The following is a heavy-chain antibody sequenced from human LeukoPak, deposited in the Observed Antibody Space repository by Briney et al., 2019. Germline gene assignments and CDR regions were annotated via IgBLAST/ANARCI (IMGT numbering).Heavy chain of an antibody. V-gene: IGHV3-23*01. CDR1: KFTFSNYT. Sequence: GESLKISCAASKFTFSNYTLTWVRQSPGKGLEWVSAISGSGGSTYYADSVKGRFTISRDNSKNTLYLQMNSLRAEDTAVYYCAKGVRITIFGVANDAFDIWGQGTMVTVSS. D-gene: IGHD3-3*01. J-gene: IGHJ3*02. CDR2: ISGSGGST. CDR3: AKGVRITIFGVANDAFDI.